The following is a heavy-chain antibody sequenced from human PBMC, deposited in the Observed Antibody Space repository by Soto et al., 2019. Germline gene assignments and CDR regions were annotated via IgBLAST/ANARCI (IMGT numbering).Heavy chain of an antibody. J-gene: IGHJ4*02. Sequence: SETLSLTCAVYGGSFSGYYWSWIRQPPGKGLEWIGEINHSGSTNYNPYLKSRVTISVDTSKNLFSLKLSSGTAADTAVYSCARGRGESSSYFDYWGQGTLVTVSS. CDR2: INHSGST. CDR3: ARGRGESSSYFDY. V-gene: IGHV4-34*01. D-gene: IGHD6-6*01. CDR1: GGSFSGYY.